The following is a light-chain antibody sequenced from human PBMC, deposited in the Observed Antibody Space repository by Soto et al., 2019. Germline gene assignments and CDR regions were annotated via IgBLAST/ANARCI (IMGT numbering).Light chain of an antibody. CDR3: KSSAGSNTYV. Sequence: QSVLTQPPSASGSPGQSVTISCTGTKNDVGFYDFVSWYQHHPGKAPRLIIYEVVQRPSGVPDRFSGSKSGNTASLTVSGLQAADEADYFCKSSAGSNTYVFGSGTKLTVL. CDR2: EVV. J-gene: IGLJ1*01. V-gene: IGLV2-8*01. CDR1: KNDVGFYDF.